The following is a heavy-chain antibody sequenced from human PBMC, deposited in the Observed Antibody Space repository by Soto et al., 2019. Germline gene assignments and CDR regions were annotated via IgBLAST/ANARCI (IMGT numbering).Heavy chain of an antibody. V-gene: IGHV3-11*01. J-gene: IGHJ6*02. CDR1: GFTFSDYY. D-gene: IGHD3-22*01. CDR3: ARDRAGYYYDSSGYYYGSYYYYYGMDV. CDR2: ISSSGSTI. Sequence: PRLSSAAPGFTFSDYYMSWIRHATGKGLEWVSYISSSGSTIYYADSVKGRFTISRDNAKNSLYLQMNSLRAEDTAVYYCARDRAGYYYDSSGYYYGSYYYYYGMDVWGQGTTVTVSS.